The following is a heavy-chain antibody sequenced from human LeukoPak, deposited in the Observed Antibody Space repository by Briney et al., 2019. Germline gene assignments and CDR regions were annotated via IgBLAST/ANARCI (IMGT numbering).Heavy chain of an antibody. CDR1: GGSFRGYY. CDR2: ISHSGST. D-gene: IGHD6-13*01. CDR3: ARGGIATPGVGGYFDY. V-gene: IGHV4-34*01. Sequence: NSSETLSLTCAVYGGSFRGYYWSWIRQPPGKGLEWCGEISHSGSTNHNPSLKSRVTISEDTPKSQFSLKQSAVTAADTALYYCARGGIATPGVGGYFDYWGQGIFVTVSS. J-gene: IGHJ4*02.